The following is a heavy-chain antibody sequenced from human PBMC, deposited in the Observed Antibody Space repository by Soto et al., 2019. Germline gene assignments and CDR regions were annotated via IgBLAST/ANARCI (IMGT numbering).Heavy chain of an antibody. V-gene: IGHV3-30*18. CDR2: ISYDGSNK. Sequence: GGSLRLSCAASGFTFSSYGMQWVRQAPGKGLEWVAVISYDGSNKYYADSVKGRFTISRDNSKNTLYLQMNSLRAEDTAVYYCAKVGSYYYDSSGTHFDYWGQGTLVTVSS. CDR3: AKVGSYYYDSSGTHFDY. CDR1: GFTFSSYG. D-gene: IGHD3-22*01. J-gene: IGHJ4*02.